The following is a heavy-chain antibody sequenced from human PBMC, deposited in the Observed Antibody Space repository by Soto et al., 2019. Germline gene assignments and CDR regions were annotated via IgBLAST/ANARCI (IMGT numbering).Heavy chain of an antibody. J-gene: IGHJ6*03. CDR3: ARGQRSDYYYYCYMDV. CDR1: GGSISSYY. V-gene: IGHV4-59*01. D-gene: IGHD1-1*01. CDR2: IYYSGST. Sequence: QVQLQESGPGLVKPSETLSLTCTVSGGSISSYYWSWIRQPPGKGLEWIGYIYYSGSTNYNPSLKSRVTIAVVTSKNQSSLKLSSVTAADTAVYYCARGQRSDYYYYCYMDVWGKGTTVTVSS.